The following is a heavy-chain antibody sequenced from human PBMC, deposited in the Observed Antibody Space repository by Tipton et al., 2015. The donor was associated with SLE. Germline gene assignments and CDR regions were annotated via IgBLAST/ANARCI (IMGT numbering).Heavy chain of an antibody. D-gene: IGHD5-18*01. CDR1: GFTFSTYR. J-gene: IGHJ4*02. V-gene: IGHV3-48*01. CDR2: ISSTSKTI. CDR3: AKVDRTNMVTSFDY. Sequence: SLRLSCAASGFTFSTYRMSWVRQAPGKGLEWVSYISSTSKTINYADSVKGRFIISRDNAKNSLYLQLNSLRAEDTAVYYCAKVDRTNMVTSFDYWGQGTLVTVSS.